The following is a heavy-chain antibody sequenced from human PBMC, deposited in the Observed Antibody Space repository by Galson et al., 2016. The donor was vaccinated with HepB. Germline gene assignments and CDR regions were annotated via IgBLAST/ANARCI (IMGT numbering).Heavy chain of an antibody. Sequence: SLRLSCAVSGFSVSDNYMSWVRQAPGRGLEWVSIIYSDDRTFYVDSVEGRFIISRDDSQNTLYLQMTSLRVEDTAVYYCVSLYRSGNWGQGTLVTVSS. V-gene: IGHV3-53*01. CDR3: VSLYRSGN. CDR2: IYSDDRT. D-gene: IGHD6-19*01. J-gene: IGHJ4*02. CDR1: GFSVSDNY.